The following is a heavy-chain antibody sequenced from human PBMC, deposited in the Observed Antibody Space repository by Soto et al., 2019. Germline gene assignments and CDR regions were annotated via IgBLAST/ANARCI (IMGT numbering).Heavy chain of an antibody. Sequence: QVQLVQSGAEVKKPGASVKVSCKASGYTFSSYFITWVRQAPGQGLEWMGWISAYNGNTNYAPMLQGRVTMTTDTSTATAYMEMRSLTSDETAVYYCPRQNYYSGMDVSGQGTTVTVSS. V-gene: IGHV1-18*01. CDR2: ISAYNGNT. CDR1: GYTFSSYF. J-gene: IGHJ6*02. CDR3: PRQNYYSGMDV.